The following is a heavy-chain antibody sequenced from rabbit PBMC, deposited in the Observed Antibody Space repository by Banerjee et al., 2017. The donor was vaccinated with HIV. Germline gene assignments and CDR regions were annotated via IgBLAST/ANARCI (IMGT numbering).Heavy chain of an antibody. CDR2: IDPIFGRT. V-gene: IGHV1S47*01. D-gene: IGHD2-1*01. CDR3: VRDLGYDDYSEKGYFNL. Sequence: QEQLVESGGGLVQPGGSLKLSCTASGFDFSNYGMSWVRQAPGKGLEWIGYIDPIFGRTYYASWVNGRFTISSHNAQNTLYLQLNSLTAADTATYFCVRDLGYDDYSEKGYFNLRGPGTLVTVS. CDR1: GFDFSNYG. J-gene: IGHJ4*01.